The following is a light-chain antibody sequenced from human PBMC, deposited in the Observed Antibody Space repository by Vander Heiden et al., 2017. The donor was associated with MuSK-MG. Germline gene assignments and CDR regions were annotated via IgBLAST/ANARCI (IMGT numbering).Light chain of an antibody. J-gene: IGLJ2*01. CDR3: QAYDTSLSGAV. V-gene: IGLV1-40*01. CDR2: DNN. Sequence: QSVLPQPPSVSGAPGQRVPITCTGSRSNIGSDYTVHWYQQGPGTAPKLLIYDNNSRRSVVPARFSGSKSGTSASLAINGLRADDEAHYYCQAYDTSLSGAVFGGGIKVTVL. CDR1: RSNIGSDYT.